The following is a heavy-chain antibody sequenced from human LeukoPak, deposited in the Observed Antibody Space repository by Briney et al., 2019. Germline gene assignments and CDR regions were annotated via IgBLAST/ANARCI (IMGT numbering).Heavy chain of an antibody. CDR3: ARGYTYGSIDY. D-gene: IGHD5-18*01. J-gene: IGHJ4*02. CDR1: GFTFSNYG. Sequence: GGSLRLSCGASGFTFSNYGMHWVRQAPGKGLEWVAFIRYDGRNKYYADSVKGRFTISRDNSENTLYLQMNSLRVEDTAVYYCARGYTYGSIDYWGQGTLVTVSS. V-gene: IGHV3-30*02. CDR2: IRYDGRNK.